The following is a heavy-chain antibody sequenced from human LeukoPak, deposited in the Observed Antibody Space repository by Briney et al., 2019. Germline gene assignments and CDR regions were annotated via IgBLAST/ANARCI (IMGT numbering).Heavy chain of an antibody. CDR2: INPNSGGT. CDR3: ARDHSRGQWELFPSNWFDP. Sequence: ASVKVSCKASGYTFTGYYMHWVRQAPGQGLEWMGWINPNSGGTNYAQKFQGRVTMTRDTSISTAYMELSRLRSGDTAVYYCARDHSRGQWELFPSNWFDPWGQGTLVTVSS. D-gene: IGHD1-26*01. CDR1: GYTFTGYY. J-gene: IGHJ5*02. V-gene: IGHV1-2*02.